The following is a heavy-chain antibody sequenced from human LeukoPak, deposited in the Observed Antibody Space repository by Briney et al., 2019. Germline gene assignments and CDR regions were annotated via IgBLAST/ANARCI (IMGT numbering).Heavy chain of an antibody. CDR2: IYYSGST. J-gene: IGHJ5*02. CDR3: ARDRYYDSSGYYWFDP. Sequence: PSETLSLTCTVSGGSISSYYWSWIRQPPGKGLEWIGYIYYSGSTNYNPSLKSRVTISVDTSKNQFSLKLSSVTAADTAVYYCARDRYYDSSGYYWFDPWGQGTLVTVSS. V-gene: IGHV4-59*01. CDR1: GGSISSYY. D-gene: IGHD3-22*01.